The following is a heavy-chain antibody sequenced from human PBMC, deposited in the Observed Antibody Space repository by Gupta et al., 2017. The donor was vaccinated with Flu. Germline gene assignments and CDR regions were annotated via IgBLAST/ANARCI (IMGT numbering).Heavy chain of an antibody. CDR1: GFSLSNLG. D-gene: IGHD6-25*01. J-gene: IGHJ6*02. Sequence: QVQLVESGGGVVQPGRSLRLSCAGSGFSLSNLGMHWVRQAPGKGLEWVAVIWYDGSNKYYADSVKGRFTISRDNSKDTLYLQMNSLRAEDTAVYYCARPLNPSYSSGWGEVGSYYYGVDVWGQGTTVTVSS. CDR3: ARPLNPSYSSGWGEVGSYYYGVDV. V-gene: IGHV3-33*01. CDR2: IWYDGSNK.